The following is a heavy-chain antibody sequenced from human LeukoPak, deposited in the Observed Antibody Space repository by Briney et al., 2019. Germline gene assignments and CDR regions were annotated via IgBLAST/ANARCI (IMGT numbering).Heavy chain of an antibody. D-gene: IGHD1-26*01. CDR2: MNPNSGNT. Sequence: GASVKVSCKASGYTFTSYDINWVRQATGQGLEWMGWMNPNSGNTGYAQKFQGRVTMTRDTSISTAYMELSRLRSADTAVYYCARKKGGSHYDYWGQGTLVTVSS. CDR3: ARKKGGSHYDY. J-gene: IGHJ4*02. CDR1: GYTFTSYD. V-gene: IGHV1-8*01.